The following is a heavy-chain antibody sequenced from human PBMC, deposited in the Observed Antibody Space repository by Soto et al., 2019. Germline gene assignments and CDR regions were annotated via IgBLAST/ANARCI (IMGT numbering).Heavy chain of an antibody. CDR1: GGSISSYY. V-gene: IGHV4-59*01. Sequence: QVQLQESGPGLVKPSETLSLTCTVSGGSISSYYWSWIRQPPGKGLEWIGYIYYSGSTIYNPSLTSRVTISVDTSKNQFSLKLSSVTAADTAVYWCARDGPHGAFDIWGQGTMVTVSS. CDR2: IYYSGST. CDR3: ARDGPHGAFDI. J-gene: IGHJ3*02.